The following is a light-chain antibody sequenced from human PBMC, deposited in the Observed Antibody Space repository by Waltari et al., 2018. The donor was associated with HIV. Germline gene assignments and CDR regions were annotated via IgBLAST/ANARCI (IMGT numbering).Light chain of an antibody. Sequence: AIQMTQSPSSLSAAVGDSVTITCRSRQGIRNDLGWYQQKSGKAPKLLIYASSALHNGVPSRFSGSGSGTDVTLTISSVQPEDFATYDCLQDYKAPYTFGQGTKLEIK. V-gene: IGKV1-6*01. CDR2: ASS. CDR1: QGIRND. J-gene: IGKJ2*01. CDR3: LQDYKAPYT.